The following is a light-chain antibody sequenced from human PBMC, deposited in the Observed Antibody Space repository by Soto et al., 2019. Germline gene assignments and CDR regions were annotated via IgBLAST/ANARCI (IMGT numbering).Light chain of an antibody. CDR2: EVS. CDR3: SSYAGNNIHYV. J-gene: IGLJ1*01. CDR1: STDVGGYNY. V-gene: IGLV2-8*01. Sequence: QSALTQPPSASGSAGQSVTISCTGTSTDVGGYNYVSWYQQHPGKAPKLMIYEVSKRPSGVPDRFSGSKSGNTASLTVSGLQAEDEAVYYCSSYAGNNIHYVFGTGTKVTVL.